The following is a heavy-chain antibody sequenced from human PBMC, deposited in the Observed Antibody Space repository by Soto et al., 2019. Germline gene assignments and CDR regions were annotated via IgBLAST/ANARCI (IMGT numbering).Heavy chain of an antibody. CDR2: INAANGNT. J-gene: IGHJ4*02. Sequence: ASVKVSCKASGYSFTSYAMHWVRQAPGQRLEWMGWINAANGNTRSSQKFQGRVTITRDTSASTTYMDLSSLRSEDTAVYYCARDQRRDYDFWSGYSQGFDYWGQGTLVTVSS. CDR3: ARDQRRDYDFWSGYSQGFDY. CDR1: GYSFTSYA. V-gene: IGHV1-3*01. D-gene: IGHD3-3*01.